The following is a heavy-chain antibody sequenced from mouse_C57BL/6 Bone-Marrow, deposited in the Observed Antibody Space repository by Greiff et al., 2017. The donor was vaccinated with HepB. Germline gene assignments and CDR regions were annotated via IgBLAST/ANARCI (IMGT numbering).Heavy chain of an antibody. V-gene: IGHV1-18*01. D-gene: IGHD4-1*01. CDR3: AKANWEWYFDV. CDR1: GYTFTDYN. Sequence: VQLQQSGPELVKPGASVKIPCKASGYTFTDYNMDWVKQSHGKSLEWIGDINPNNGGTIYNQKFKGKATLTGDKSSSTAYMELRSLTSEDTAVYYCAKANWEWYFDVWGTGTTVTVSS. CDR2: INPNNGGT. J-gene: IGHJ1*03.